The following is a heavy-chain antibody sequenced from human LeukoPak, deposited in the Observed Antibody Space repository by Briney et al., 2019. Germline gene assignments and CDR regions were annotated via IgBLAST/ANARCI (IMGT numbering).Heavy chain of an antibody. D-gene: IGHD6-6*01. Sequence: PSETLSLTCAVYGGSFSGYYWSWIRQPPGKGLEWIGSIYHSGSAYYNPSLKSRVTISVDTSKNQFSLKLSSVTAADTAVYYCARDPSIAARPHYFDYWGQGTLVTVSS. CDR3: ARDPSIAARPHYFDY. V-gene: IGHV4-34*01. J-gene: IGHJ4*02. CDR2: IYHSGSA. CDR1: GGSFSGYY.